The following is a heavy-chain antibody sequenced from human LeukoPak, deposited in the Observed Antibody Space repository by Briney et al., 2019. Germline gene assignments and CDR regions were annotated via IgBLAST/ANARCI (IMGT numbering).Heavy chain of an antibody. CDR3: ARDGDLTVTTHIDY. CDR1: GFTFASLG. CDR2: VEHDGTTK. D-gene: IGHD4-17*01. J-gene: IGHJ4*02. Sequence: GGSLRLSCTTSGFTFASLGMHWVRQTPGKGLEWVAFVEHDGTTKYYADSVKGRFSISRDNSKNTLYLQMNSLRAEDTAVYYCARDGDLTVTTHIDYWGQGTLVTVSS. V-gene: IGHV3-30*19.